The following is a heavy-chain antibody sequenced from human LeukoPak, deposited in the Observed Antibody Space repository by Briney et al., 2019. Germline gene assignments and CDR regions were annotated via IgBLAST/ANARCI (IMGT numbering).Heavy chain of an antibody. D-gene: IGHD3-10*01. Sequence: PSETLSLTCAVYGGSFSGYYWSWIRQPPGKGLEWIGEINHSGSTNYNPSLKSRVTISVDTSKNQFSLKLSSVTAADTAVYYCARGPRHPYYYGSGSFLDWGQGTLVTVSS. CDR1: GGSFSGYY. V-gene: IGHV4-34*01. J-gene: IGHJ4*02. CDR2: INHSGST. CDR3: ARGPRHPYYYGSGSFLD.